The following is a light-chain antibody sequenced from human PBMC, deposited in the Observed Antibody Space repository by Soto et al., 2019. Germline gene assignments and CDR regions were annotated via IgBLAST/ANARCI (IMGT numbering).Light chain of an antibody. V-gene: IGKV1-39*01. CDR1: QSISSY. Sequence: DIQMTQSPSSLSASVGDRVTITCRASQSISSYLNWYQQKPGEAPKLLIYGASSLQSGVPSRFSGSGSGTDFTLTISSLQPEDFATYYCQQSYSTPRTFGQGTKLEIK. J-gene: IGKJ2*02. CDR3: QQSYSTPRT. CDR2: GAS.